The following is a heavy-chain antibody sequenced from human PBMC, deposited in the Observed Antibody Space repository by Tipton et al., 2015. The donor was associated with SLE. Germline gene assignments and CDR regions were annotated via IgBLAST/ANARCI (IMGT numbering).Heavy chain of an antibody. CDR3: ARANNWKGPLSFDY. V-gene: IGHV4-59*11. J-gene: IGHJ4*02. Sequence: LRLSCTVSGGSISSHYWSWIRQPPGKGLEWIGYIYYSGSTNYNPSLKSRVTISVDTSKNQFSLKLSSVTAADTAVYYCARANNWKGPLSFDYWGQGTLVTVSS. CDR2: IYYSGST. CDR1: GGSISSHY. D-gene: IGHD1-20*01.